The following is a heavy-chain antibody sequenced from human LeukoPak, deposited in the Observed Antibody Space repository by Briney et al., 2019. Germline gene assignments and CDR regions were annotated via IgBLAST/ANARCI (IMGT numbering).Heavy chain of an antibody. CDR1: GYTLTELS. CDR2: FDPEDGET. V-gene: IGHV1-24*01. Sequence: ASVKVSFTVSGYTLTELSMHWVRQAPGKGLEWMGGFDPEDGETIYAQKFQGRVTMTEDTSTDTAYMELSSLRSEDTAVYYCATRLRYFDPFDPWGQGTLVTVSS. D-gene: IGHD3-9*01. J-gene: IGHJ5*02. CDR3: ATRLRYFDPFDP.